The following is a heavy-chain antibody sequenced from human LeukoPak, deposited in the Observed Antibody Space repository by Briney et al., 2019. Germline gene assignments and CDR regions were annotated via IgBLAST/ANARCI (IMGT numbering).Heavy chain of an antibody. CDR2: ISAYNGNT. J-gene: IGHJ4*02. D-gene: IGHD3-10*01. CDR1: GYTFTSYG. V-gene: IGHV1-18*01. CDR3: ARAANYYGSGNDFDY. Sequence: ASVKVSCKASGYTFTSYGISWVRQAPGQGLEWMGWISAYNGNTNYAQKLQGRVTMTRNTSISTAYMELSSLRSEDTAVYYCARAANYYGSGNDFDYWGQGTLVTVSS.